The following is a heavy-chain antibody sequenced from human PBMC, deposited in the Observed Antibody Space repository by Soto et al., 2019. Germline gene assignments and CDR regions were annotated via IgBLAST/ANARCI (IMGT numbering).Heavy chain of an antibody. J-gene: IGHJ4*02. CDR2: INHSGST. CDR3: ARGGFYYGSGSYHY. CDR1: GGSFSGYY. V-gene: IGHV4-34*01. D-gene: IGHD3-10*01. Sequence: PSETLSLTCAVYGGSFSGYYWSWIRQPPGKGLEWIGEINHSGSTNYNPSLKSRVTISVDTSKNQFSLKLSSVTAADTAVYYCARGGFYYGSGSYHYWGQGTLVTVSS.